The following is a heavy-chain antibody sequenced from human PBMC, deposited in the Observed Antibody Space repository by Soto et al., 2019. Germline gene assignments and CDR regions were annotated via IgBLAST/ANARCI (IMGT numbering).Heavy chain of an antibody. CDR1: GFTFSSYE. Sequence: PGGSLRLSCAASGFTFSSYEMNWVRQAPGKGLEWVSYISSSGSTIYYADSVKGRFTISRDNAKNSLYLQMNSLRAEDTAVYYCARASGANWFDPWGQGTLVTVSS. J-gene: IGHJ5*02. D-gene: IGHD5-12*01. CDR2: ISSSGSTI. CDR3: ARASGANWFDP. V-gene: IGHV3-48*03.